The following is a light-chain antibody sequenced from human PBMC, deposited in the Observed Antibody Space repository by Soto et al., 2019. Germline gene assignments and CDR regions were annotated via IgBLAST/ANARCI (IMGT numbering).Light chain of an antibody. CDR2: GAS. CDR3: QHYGRSPIT. V-gene: IGKV3-20*01. Sequence: EIVLTQSPGTLSLSPGERATLSCRASQSVSNNYLAWYQQKPGQAPRLLIYGASNRATGNPDRFSGSGSGTDFTLTISRLEPEDFAVYYCQHYGRSPITFGQGTLLEIK. J-gene: IGKJ5*01. CDR1: QSVSNNY.